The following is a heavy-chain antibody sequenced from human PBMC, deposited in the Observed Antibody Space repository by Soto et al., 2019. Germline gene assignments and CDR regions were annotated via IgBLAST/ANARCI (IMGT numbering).Heavy chain of an antibody. CDR1: GYTFTSYY. CDR3: ARVGFYGTAMASP. V-gene: IGHV1-46*03. Sequence: ASAKVSCKASGYTFTSYYMHWVRQAPGQGIEWMGIINPSGGSTSYAQKFQGRVTMTRDTSTSTVYMELSSLRSEDTAVYYCARVGFYGTAMASPWGQGTLVTVSS. D-gene: IGHD5-18*01. CDR2: INPSGGST. J-gene: IGHJ5*02.